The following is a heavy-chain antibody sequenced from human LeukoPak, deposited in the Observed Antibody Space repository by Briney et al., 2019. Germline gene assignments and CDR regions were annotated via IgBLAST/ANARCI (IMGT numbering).Heavy chain of an antibody. J-gene: IGHJ4*02. CDR3: ARQFYSGTAWDYFDY. Sequence: PGGSLRLSCAASGFTFSDYYMSWTRQAPGRGLEWVSYISSSGSTIYYADSVKGRFTISRDNAKNSLHLQMNSLRAEDTAVYYCARQFYSGTAWDYFDYWGQGTLVTVSS. CDR1: GFTFSDYY. D-gene: IGHD1-26*01. CDR2: ISSSGSTI. V-gene: IGHV3-11*01.